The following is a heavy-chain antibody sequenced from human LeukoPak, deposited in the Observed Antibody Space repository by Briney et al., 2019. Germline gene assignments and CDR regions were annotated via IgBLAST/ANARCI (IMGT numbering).Heavy chain of an antibody. V-gene: IGHV3-7*01. J-gene: IGHJ4*02. D-gene: IGHD6-6*01. CDR2: INQDGSVI. CDR3: ARIGYSSSSLDY. Sequence: GGSLRLSCAASGFTFSNYWMTWVRQAPGKGLEWVANINQDGSVIYYVDSVKGQFSVSRDNAKNSVYLQMNSLRAEDTAVYYCARIGYSSSSLDYWGQGTLVTVSS. CDR1: GFTFSNYW.